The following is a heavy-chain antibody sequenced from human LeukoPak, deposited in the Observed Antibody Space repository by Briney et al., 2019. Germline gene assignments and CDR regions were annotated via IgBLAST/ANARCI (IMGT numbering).Heavy chain of an antibody. J-gene: IGHJ4*02. CDR2: IYSGGST. V-gene: IGHV3-66*01. CDR1: GFTFSSYW. CDR3: ATTEYSSSFPFDY. Sequence: GGSLRLSCAASGFTFSSYWMSWVRQVPGKGLEWVSVIYSGGSTYYADSVKGRFTISRDNSKNTLYVQMNSLRAEDTAIYYCATTEYSSSFPFDYWGQGTLVTVSS. D-gene: IGHD6-6*01.